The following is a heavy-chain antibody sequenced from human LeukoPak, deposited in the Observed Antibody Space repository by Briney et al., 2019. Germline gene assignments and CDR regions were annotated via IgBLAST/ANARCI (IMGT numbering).Heavy chain of an antibody. D-gene: IGHD3-22*01. V-gene: IGHV1-18*01. J-gene: IGHJ5*02. CDR1: GGTFSSYA. Sequence: GASVKVSCKASGGTFSSYAISWVRQAPGQGLEWMGWISAYNGNTNYAQKLQGRVTMTTDTSTSTAYMELRSLRSEDTAVYYCARDSNYYDSSGYYYFHQEYNWFDPWGQGTLVTVSS. CDR2: ISAYNGNT. CDR3: ARDSNYYDSSGYYYFHQEYNWFDP.